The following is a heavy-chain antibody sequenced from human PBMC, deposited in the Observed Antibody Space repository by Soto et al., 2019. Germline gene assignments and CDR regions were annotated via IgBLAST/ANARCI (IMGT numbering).Heavy chain of an antibody. CDR2: INAGNGDT. Sequence: GASVKVSCKASGYAFTTYAIHWVHQAPGQRLEWMGWINAGNGDTKYSQRFQGRVTITRDKSASTAYMELSSLRSEDTAVYYCARYLGVVVIDYWGQGXLVTVYS. V-gene: IGHV1-3*01. D-gene: IGHD3-22*01. CDR3: ARYLGVVVIDY. CDR1: GYAFTTYA. J-gene: IGHJ4*02.